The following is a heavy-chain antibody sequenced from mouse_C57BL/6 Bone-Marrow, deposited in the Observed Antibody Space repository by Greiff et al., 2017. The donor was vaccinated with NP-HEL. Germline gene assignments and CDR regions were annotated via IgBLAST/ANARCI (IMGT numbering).Heavy chain of an antibody. CDR1: GYSFTDYN. Sequence: EVQLQQSGPELVKPGASVKISCKASGYSFTDYNMNWVKQSNGKSLEWIGVINPNYGTTSYNQKFKGKATLTADQSTSTAYMQLNSLTSYDSAVYYCARRCYGYDEDYFDYWGQGTTLTVSS. CDR3: ARRCYGYDEDYFDY. D-gene: IGHD2-2*01. CDR2: INPNYGTT. V-gene: IGHV1-39*01. J-gene: IGHJ2*01.